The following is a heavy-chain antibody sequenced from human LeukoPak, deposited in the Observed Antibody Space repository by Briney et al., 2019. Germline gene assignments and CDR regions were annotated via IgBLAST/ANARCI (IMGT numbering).Heavy chain of an antibody. V-gene: IGHV1-18*01. CDR1: GYTFTSYG. CDR2: ISAYNGNT. D-gene: IGHD5-18*01. J-gene: IGHJ4*02. CDR3: ARHVDTAMVFDY. Sequence: ASVKVSCKASGYTFTSYGISWVRQAPGQGLEWMGWISAYNGNTNYAQKLQGRVTMTTDTSTSTAYMELRSPRSDGTAVYYCARHVDTAMVFDYWGQGTLVTVSS.